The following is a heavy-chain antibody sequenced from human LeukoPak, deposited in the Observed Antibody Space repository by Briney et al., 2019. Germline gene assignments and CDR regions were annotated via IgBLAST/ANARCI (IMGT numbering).Heavy chain of an antibody. D-gene: IGHD2-21*02. J-gene: IGHJ4*02. V-gene: IGHV3-30*02. Sequence: RGGSLRLSCAASGFTFSSYGMHWVRQAPGKGLEWVAFIRFDGTNKYYADSVKGRFTISRDNAKNSLYLQMNSLRVEDTAMYYCARDGLRRPPTPYCGGDCPLDYWGQGTLVSVSS. CDR3: ARDGLRRPPTPYCGGDCPLDY. CDR1: GFTFSSYG. CDR2: IRFDGTNK.